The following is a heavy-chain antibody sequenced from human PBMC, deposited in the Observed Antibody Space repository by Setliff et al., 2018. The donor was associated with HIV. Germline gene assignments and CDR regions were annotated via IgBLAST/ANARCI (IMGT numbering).Heavy chain of an antibody. Sequence: SETLSLTCAVYGGSFTAYHWSWIRQPPGRGLEWIAEINHSGGTNHNPSPKSRITISVDTSKKQVSLKLTSVTAADTAAYYCVRENNDVSVSRGPPVFDYWGQGILVTVSS. D-gene: IGHD2-8*01. CDR1: GGSFTAYH. V-gene: IGHV4-34*01. CDR2: INHSGGT. CDR3: VRENNDVSVSRGPPVFDY. J-gene: IGHJ4*02.